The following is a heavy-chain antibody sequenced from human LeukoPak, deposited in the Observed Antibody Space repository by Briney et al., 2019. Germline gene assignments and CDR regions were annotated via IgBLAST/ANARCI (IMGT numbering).Heavy chain of an antibody. CDR3: ASGKQQLVLGYFDY. CDR1: GFTFSSYS. CDR2: ISSSSSYI. J-gene: IGHJ4*02. D-gene: IGHD6-13*01. Sequence: GGSLRLSCAASGFTFSSYSMNWVRQAPGKGLEWVSSISSSSSYIYYADSVKGRFTISRDNSKNTLYLQMNSLRAEDTAVYYCASGKQQLVLGYFDYWGQGTLVTVSS. V-gene: IGHV3-21*04.